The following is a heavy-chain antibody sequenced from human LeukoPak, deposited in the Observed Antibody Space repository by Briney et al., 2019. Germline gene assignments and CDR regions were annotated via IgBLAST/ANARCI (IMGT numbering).Heavy chain of an antibody. J-gene: IGHJ4*02. CDR1: GLTVSTNY. D-gene: IGHD6-19*01. CDR2: FYAVGDT. V-gene: IGHV3-66*01. CDR3: ARGATVAGDFDC. Sequence: GGSLRLSCAASGLTVSTNYMSWVRQAPGKGLEWVSVFYAVGDTYYADSVKGRFTISRDNSKNTLYLQMNSLRAEDTAVYFCARGATVAGDFDCWGQGTLVTVSS.